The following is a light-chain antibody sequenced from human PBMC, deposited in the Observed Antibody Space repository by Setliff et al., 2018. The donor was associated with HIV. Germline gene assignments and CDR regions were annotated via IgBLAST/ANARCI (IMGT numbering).Light chain of an antibody. CDR3: CSYAGTSNALYV. CDR2: EVT. CDR1: SSDVGSYYL. V-gene: IGLV2-23*02. J-gene: IGLJ1*01. Sequence: QSALTQPASEYGSPGQSITISCTGTSSDVGSYYLVSWYQHHPGKAPKLMIYEVTKRPSGVSNRFSGSKSGSTASLTISGLQAEDEGDYFCCSYAGTSNALYVFGSGTKSPS.